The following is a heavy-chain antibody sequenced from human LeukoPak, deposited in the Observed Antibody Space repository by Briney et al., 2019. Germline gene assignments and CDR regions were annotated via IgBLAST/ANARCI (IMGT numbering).Heavy chain of an antibody. Sequence: GGSLRLSCAASGFTFSSYGMNWVRQAPGKGLEWVSSISSRSGYIYYADSVKGRFTISRDNAKNSLYLQMNSLRAEDTAVYYCARVPSDYWGQGTLVTVSS. CDR2: ISSRSGYI. CDR3: ARVPSDY. CDR1: GFTFSSYG. V-gene: IGHV3-21*06. J-gene: IGHJ4*02.